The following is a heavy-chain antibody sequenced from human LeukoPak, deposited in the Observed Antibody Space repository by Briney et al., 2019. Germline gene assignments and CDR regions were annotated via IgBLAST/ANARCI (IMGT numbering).Heavy chain of an antibody. D-gene: IGHD3-16*01. CDR3: AKTRRLVDAFDI. CDR2: SGRGGGT. J-gene: IGHJ3*02. CDR1: GFDFSTYD. V-gene: IGHV3-23*01. Sequence: AGGSLRPSCAASGFDFSTYDMNWVRQAPGKGLEWVSTSGRGGGTFYAASVKGRFTVSRDKSKNTLYLQMNSLRADDTAVYYCAKTRRLVDAFDIWGQGTMVTVSS.